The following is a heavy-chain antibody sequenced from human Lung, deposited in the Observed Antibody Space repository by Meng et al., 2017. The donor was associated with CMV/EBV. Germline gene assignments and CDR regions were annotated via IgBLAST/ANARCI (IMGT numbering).Heavy chain of an antibody. Sequence: ASVXVSCKTSGYSFTSFGITWVRQAPGRGLEWMGWISVDNGDTNYAEDFQDRVTMTTDIYRNTAYMELWSLRFDDTAFYYCVRGGRDYRFDYWGQGTLVTVS. J-gene: IGHJ4*02. CDR1: GYSFTSFG. V-gene: IGHV1-18*01. CDR3: VRGGRDYRFDY. CDR2: ISVDNGDT. D-gene: IGHD4/OR15-4a*01.